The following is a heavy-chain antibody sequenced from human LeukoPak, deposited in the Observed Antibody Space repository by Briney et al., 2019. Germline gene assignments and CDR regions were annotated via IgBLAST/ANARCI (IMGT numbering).Heavy chain of an antibody. Sequence: GGSLRLSCAASGFTFDDYGMSWVRQAPGKGLEWVSGINWNGGSTGYADSVKGRFTISRDNAKNSLYLQTNSLRAEDTALYYCARSWAAAGLYYFDYWGQGTLVTVSS. D-gene: IGHD6-13*01. CDR3: ARSWAAAGLYYFDY. J-gene: IGHJ4*02. CDR2: INWNGGST. CDR1: GFTFDDYG. V-gene: IGHV3-20*04.